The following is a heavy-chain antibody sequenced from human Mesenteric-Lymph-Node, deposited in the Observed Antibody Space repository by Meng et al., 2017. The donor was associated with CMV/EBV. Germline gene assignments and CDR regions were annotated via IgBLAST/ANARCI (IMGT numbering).Heavy chain of an antibody. CDR3: ARDQAYYDFWSGYYATYYYYGMDV. CDR1: GYTFTSYD. Sequence: ASVKVSCKASGYTFTSYDINWVRQATGQGLEWMGWMNPNSGNTGYAQKFQGRVTMTRNTSISTAYMELSSLRSEDTAVYYCARDQAYYDFWSGYYATYYYYGMDVWSQGTTVTVSS. V-gene: IGHV1-8*01. CDR2: MNPNSGNT. J-gene: IGHJ6*02. D-gene: IGHD3-3*01.